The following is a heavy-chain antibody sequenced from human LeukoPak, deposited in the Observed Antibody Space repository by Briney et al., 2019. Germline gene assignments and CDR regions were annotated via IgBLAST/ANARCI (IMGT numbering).Heavy chain of an antibody. V-gene: IGHV3-11*01. J-gene: IGHJ4*02. CDR1: GFTFSDYY. CDR3: ARFAGSGSYYIDY. Sequence: GGSLRLSCAASGFTFSDYYMSWIRQAPGRGLEWVSYIGGSGTTIFYAHSVKGRFTISRDNAKNSLYLQMNSLRAEDTAVYYCARFAGSGSYYIDYWGQGTLITVSS. CDR2: IGGSGTTI. D-gene: IGHD3-10*01.